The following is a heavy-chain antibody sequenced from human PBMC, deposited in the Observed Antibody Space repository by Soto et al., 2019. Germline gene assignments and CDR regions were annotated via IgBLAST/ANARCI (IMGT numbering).Heavy chain of an antibody. CDR1: GFTFSHAW. J-gene: IGHJ5*02. V-gene: IGHV3-15*01. CDR2: IKSKADGETK. D-gene: IGHD2-15*01. Sequence: EMHLVDSGGGLVKPGGSLRLSCVASGFTFSHAWMSWVRQAPGKGLEWVGRIKSKADGETKDYGAPVRGRFTISRDDSKDTLYLQMNSLRIEDTAVYYCCVVKRRDQYSTSGYWFDPWGPGTLVTVSS. CDR3: CVVKRRDQYSTSGYWFDP.